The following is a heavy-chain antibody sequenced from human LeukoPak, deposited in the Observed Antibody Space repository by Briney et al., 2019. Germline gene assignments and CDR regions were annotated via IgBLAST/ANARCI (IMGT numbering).Heavy chain of an antibody. CDR1: GGSISSSSYY. CDR2: IYYSGST. CDR3: ARGSPEVGY. Sequence: SETLSLTCTVSGGSISSSSYYWGWIRQPPGKGLEWIGRIYYSGSTYYNPSLKSRVTISVDKSKNQFSLKLSSVTAADTAVYYCARGSPEVGYWGQGTLVTVSS. V-gene: IGHV4-39*07. D-gene: IGHD3-10*01. J-gene: IGHJ4*02.